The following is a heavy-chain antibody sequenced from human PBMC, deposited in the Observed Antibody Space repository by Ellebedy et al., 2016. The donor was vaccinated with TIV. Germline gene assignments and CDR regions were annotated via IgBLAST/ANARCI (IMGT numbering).Heavy chain of an antibody. V-gene: IGHV3-30*02. CDR3: AKVHSRDFDY. CDR1: GFTFSTYG. J-gene: IGHJ4*02. Sequence: GESLKISCAASGFTFSTYGLHWVRQAPGKGLEWVAFVWYDGSDKYYADSVKGRFTISRDNSKNTLFLQMNSLRVEDTAVYYCAKVHSRDFDYWGQGTLVTVSS. D-gene: IGHD3-22*01. CDR2: VWYDGSDK.